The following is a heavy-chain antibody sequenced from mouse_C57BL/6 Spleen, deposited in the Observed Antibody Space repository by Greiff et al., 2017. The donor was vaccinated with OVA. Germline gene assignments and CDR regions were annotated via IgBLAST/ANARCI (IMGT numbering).Heavy chain of an antibody. D-gene: IGHD2-3*01. V-gene: IGHV1-26*01. Sequence: EVQLQQSGPELVKPGASVKISCKASGYTFTDYYMNWVKQSHGKSLEWIGDINPNNGGTSYNQKFKGKATLTVAKSSSTAYMELRSLTSEDSAVXYCARSDGYSMDYWGQGTSVTVSS. J-gene: IGHJ4*01. CDR1: GYTFTDYY. CDR2: INPNNGGT. CDR3: ARSDGYSMDY.